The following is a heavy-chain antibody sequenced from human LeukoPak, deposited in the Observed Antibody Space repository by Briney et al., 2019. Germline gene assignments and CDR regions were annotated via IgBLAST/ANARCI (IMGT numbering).Heavy chain of an antibody. J-gene: IGHJ4*02. CDR3: ARDDSSGYYSNYFDY. CDR1: GYTFTSYA. Sequence: RASVKVSCKASGYTFTSYAMHWVRQAPGQGLEWMGIINPSGGSTSYAQKFQGRVTMTRDTSTSTVYMELSSLRSEDTAVYYCARDDSSGYYSNYFDYWGQGTLVTVSS. CDR2: INPSGGST. V-gene: IGHV1-46*01. D-gene: IGHD3-22*01.